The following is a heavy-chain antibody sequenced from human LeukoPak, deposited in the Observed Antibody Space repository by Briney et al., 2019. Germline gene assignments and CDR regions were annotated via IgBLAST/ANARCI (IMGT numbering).Heavy chain of an antibody. CDR2: IIPIFGTA. Sequence: ASVKVSCKASGGTFSSYAISWVRQAPGQGLEWMGGIIPIFGTANYAQKLQGRVTMTTDTSTSTAYMELRSLRSDDTAVYYCARSGANSVYYFDYWGQGTLVTVSS. D-gene: IGHD1-26*01. CDR3: ARSGANSVYYFDY. J-gene: IGHJ4*02. CDR1: GGTFSSYA. V-gene: IGHV1-69*05.